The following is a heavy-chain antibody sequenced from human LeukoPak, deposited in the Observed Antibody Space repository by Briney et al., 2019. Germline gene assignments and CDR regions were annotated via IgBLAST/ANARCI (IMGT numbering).Heavy chain of an antibody. CDR3: ARGTTDAY. J-gene: IGHJ4*02. V-gene: IGHV1-46*01. Sequence: GASVKVACKASGYTFINYYIDWVRQAPGQGLERMGVINPSGGSTRYAQKFQGRVTMTGDPSTRTVYMELSSLTSDDTAVYYCARGTTDAYWGQGTPVTVSS. CDR1: GYTFINYY. CDR2: INPSGGST. D-gene: IGHD1-1*01.